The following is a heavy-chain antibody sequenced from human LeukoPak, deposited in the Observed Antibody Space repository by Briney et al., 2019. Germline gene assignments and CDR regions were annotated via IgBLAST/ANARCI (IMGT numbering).Heavy chain of an antibody. J-gene: IGHJ6*03. Sequence: GGSLRLSCAVSGFTFSAYGMHWVRQAPGKGLEGVAGIWDDGSDKYYAEDVKGRFTISRDNSKNTLYLQMNSLRAEDTAVYYCARDLGYSSSWYFGKDYYMDVWSKGTTVTVSS. CDR2: IWDDGSDK. CDR3: ARDLGYSSSWYFGKDYYMDV. D-gene: IGHD6-13*01. CDR1: GFTFSAYG. V-gene: IGHV3-33*08.